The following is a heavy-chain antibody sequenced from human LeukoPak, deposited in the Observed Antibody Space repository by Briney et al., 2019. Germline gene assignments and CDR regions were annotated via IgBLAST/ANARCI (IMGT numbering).Heavy chain of an antibody. CDR3: AILSSWYSYYYYYYMDV. J-gene: IGHJ6*03. CDR1: GYTFTSYD. CDR2: INPNSGGT. Sequence: GASVKVSCKASGYTFTSYDFNWVRQAPGQGLEWMGWINPNSGGTNYAQKFQGRVTMTRDTSISTAYMELSRLRSDDTAVYYCAILSSWYSYYYYYYMDVWGKGTTVTVPS. D-gene: IGHD6-13*01. V-gene: IGHV1-2*02.